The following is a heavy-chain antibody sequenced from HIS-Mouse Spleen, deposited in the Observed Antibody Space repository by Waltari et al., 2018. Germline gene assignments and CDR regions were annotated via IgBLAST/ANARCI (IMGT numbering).Heavy chain of an antibody. J-gene: IGHJ6*02. Sequence: QVQLQESGPGLVKPSETLSLTCTVSGYSISSGYYWGWIRQPPGKGLEWIGSIYHSGNTYYTPSLKSRVTISVDTSKNQFSLKLSSVTAADTAVYYCARDPLVGANYYYYGMDVWGQGTTVTVSS. CDR1: GYSISSGYY. D-gene: IGHD1-26*01. V-gene: IGHV4-38-2*02. CDR3: ARDPLVGANYYYYGMDV. CDR2: IYHSGNT.